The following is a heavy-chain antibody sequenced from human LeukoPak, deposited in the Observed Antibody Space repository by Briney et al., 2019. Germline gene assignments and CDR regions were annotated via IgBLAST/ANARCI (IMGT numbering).Heavy chain of an antibody. J-gene: IGHJ2*01. D-gene: IGHD4-17*01. CDR3: AREPTVTTPGYFDL. CDR2: IYYSGST. CDR1: GGSISSGDYY. Sequence: SETLSLTCTVSGGSISSGDYYWSWIRQPPGKGLQWIVYIYYSGSTYYNPSLKSRVTISVDTSKSQFSLKLSSVTAADTAVYYCAREPTVTTPGYFDLWGRGTLVTVSS. V-gene: IGHV4-30-4*08.